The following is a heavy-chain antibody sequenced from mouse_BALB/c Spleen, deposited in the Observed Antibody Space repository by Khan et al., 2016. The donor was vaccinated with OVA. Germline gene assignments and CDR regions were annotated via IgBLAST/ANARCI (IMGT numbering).Heavy chain of an antibody. CDR2: INTETGEP. D-gene: IGHD2-14*01. V-gene: IGHV9-2-1*01. Sequence: QIQLVQSGPELKKPGETVKISCKASGYTFTDYSMHWVKQAPGKGLKWMGWINTETGEPTYADDFKGRFAFSLETSASTAYLQINNLNNEDTATYFCARDMYDYFDYWGQGTMLTVSS. CDR3: ARDMYDYFDY. J-gene: IGHJ2*01. CDR1: GYTFTDYS.